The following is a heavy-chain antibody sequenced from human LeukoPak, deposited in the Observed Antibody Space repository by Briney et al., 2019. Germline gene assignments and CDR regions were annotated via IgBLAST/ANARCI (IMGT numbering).Heavy chain of an antibody. Sequence: SETLSLTCAVSGYSISSGYYWGWIRQPPGKGLEWIGSIYHSGSAYYNPSLKSRVTISVDTSKNQFSLKLSPVTAADTAVYYCARLESGYYGSGSPDYWGQGTLVTVSS. J-gene: IGHJ4*02. CDR3: ARLESGYYGSGSPDY. D-gene: IGHD3-10*01. CDR2: IYHSGSA. V-gene: IGHV4-38-2*01. CDR1: GYSISSGYY.